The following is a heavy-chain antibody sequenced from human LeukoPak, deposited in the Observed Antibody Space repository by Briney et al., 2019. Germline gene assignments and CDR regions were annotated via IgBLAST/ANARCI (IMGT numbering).Heavy chain of an antibody. CDR1: GFTFSSYA. V-gene: IGHV3-30-3*01. J-gene: IGHJ3*02. D-gene: IGHD3-3*01. CDR3: AREESATPFLVGAFDI. CDR2: ISYDGSNK. Sequence: PGRSLRLSCAASGFTFSSYAMHWVRQAPGKGLEWVAVISYDGSNKYYADSVKGRFTISRDNSKNTLYLQMNSLRAEDTAVYYCAREESATPFLVGAFDIWGQGTMVTVSS.